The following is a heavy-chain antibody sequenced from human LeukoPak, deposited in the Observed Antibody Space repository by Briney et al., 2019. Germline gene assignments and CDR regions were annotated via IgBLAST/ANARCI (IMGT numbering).Heavy chain of an antibody. D-gene: IGHD1-26*01. Sequence: PGGSLRLSCAASGFTFSSYSMNWVRQAPGKGLEWVSAISGSGGSTYYADSVKGRFTISRDNSKNTLYLQMNSLRAEDTAVYYCAKITTVGYYGMDVWGQGTTVTVSS. CDR1: GFTFSSYS. V-gene: IGHV3-23*01. CDR3: AKITTVGYYGMDV. CDR2: ISGSGGST. J-gene: IGHJ6*02.